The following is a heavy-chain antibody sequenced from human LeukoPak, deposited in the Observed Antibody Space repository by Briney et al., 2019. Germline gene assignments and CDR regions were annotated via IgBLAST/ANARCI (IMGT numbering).Heavy chain of an antibody. V-gene: IGHV4-34*01. CDR2: INHSGST. CDR3: ARGRGAFGSSSWYRDTWEGRYFDY. D-gene: IGHD6-13*01. J-gene: IGHJ4*02. Sequence: PSETLSLTCAVYGGSFSGYYWSWIRQPPGKGLEWIGEINHSGSTNYNPSLKSRVTISVDTSKNQFSLKLSSVIAADTAVYYCARGRGAFGSSSWYRDTWEGRYFDYWGQGTLVTVSS. CDR1: GGSFSGYY.